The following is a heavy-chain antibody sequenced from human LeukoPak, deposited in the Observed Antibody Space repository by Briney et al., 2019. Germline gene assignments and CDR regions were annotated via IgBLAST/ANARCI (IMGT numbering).Heavy chain of an antibody. CDR2: IYYSGST. CDR1: GDFTSSSY. V-gene: IGHV4-59*08. J-gene: IGHJ4*02. Sequence: SETLSLTCTVSGDFTSSSYWTWIRQPPGKGLDWIGYIYYSGSTNYNPFLKSRVTISLDRSKNQFSLKLSSVTAADTAVYYCARHRGYCSSTSCYPASFDYWGQGTLVTVSS. CDR3: ARHRGYCSSTSCYPASFDY. D-gene: IGHD2-2*01.